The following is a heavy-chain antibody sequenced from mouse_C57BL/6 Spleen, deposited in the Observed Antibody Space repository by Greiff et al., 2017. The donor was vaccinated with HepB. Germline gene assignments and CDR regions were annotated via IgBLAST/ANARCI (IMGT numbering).Heavy chain of an antibody. CDR2: IRLKSDNYAT. J-gene: IGHJ1*03. Sequence: EVQLQESGGGLVQPGGSMKLSCVASGFTFSNYWMNWVRQSPEKGLEWVAQIRLKSDNYATHYAESVKGRFTISRDDSNSSVYLQMNNLRAEDTGIYYGTSYYYGSRSYWYFDVWGTGTTVTVSS. V-gene: IGHV6-3*01. D-gene: IGHD1-1*01. CDR3: TSYYYGSRSYWYFDV. CDR1: GFTFSNYW.